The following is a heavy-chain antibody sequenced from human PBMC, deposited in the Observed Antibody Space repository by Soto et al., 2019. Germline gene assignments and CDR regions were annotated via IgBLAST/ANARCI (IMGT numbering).Heavy chain of an antibody. Sequence: EVQLVESGGGLVQPGGSLRLSCAASGFTVSSNYMSWVRQAPGKGLEWVSVIYSGGSTYYADSVKGRFTISRNNSKNTSDLQMNRLRAEDTAVYYGAAGRLGAPFCSYCGQGTLLTVSS. CDR3: AAGRLGAPFCSY. D-gene: IGHD2-15*01. CDR2: IYSGGST. J-gene: IGHJ4*02. V-gene: IGHV3-66*01. CDR1: GFTVSSNY.